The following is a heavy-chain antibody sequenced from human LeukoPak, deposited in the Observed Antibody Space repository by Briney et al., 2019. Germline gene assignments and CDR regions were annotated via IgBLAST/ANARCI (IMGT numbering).Heavy chain of an antibody. CDR3: ARDPPSRIAAAGTEDFDY. Sequence: PGGSLRLSCAASGFTFSSYSMNWVRQAPGKGLEWVSSIGSSSSYIYYADSVKGRFTISRDNAKNSLYLQMNSLRAEDTAVYYCARDPPSRIAAAGTEDFDYWGQGTLVTVSS. D-gene: IGHD6-13*01. CDR1: GFTFSSYS. V-gene: IGHV3-21*01. J-gene: IGHJ4*02. CDR2: IGSSSSYI.